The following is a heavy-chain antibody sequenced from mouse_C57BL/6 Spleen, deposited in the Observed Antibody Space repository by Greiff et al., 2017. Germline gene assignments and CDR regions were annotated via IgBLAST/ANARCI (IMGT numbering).Heavy chain of an antibody. Sequence: QVQLQQSGAELAKPGASVKLSCKASGYTFTSYWMHWVKQRPGQGLEWIGYINPSSGYTKYNQKFKDKATLTADKSSSTAYMQLSSLTYEDSAVYYCASYSEEDTAWFAYWGQGTLVTVSA. CDR2: INPSSGYT. D-gene: IGHD2-12*01. CDR3: ASYSEEDTAWFAY. V-gene: IGHV1-7*01. J-gene: IGHJ3*01. CDR1: GYTFTSYW.